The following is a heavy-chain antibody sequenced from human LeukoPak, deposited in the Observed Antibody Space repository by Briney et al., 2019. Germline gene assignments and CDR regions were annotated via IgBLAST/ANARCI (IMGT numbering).Heavy chain of an antibody. CDR2: ISYDESNR. D-gene: IGHD2-15*01. CDR1: GFTFSSYA. V-gene: IGHV3-30-3*01. J-gene: IGHJ4*02. Sequence: GRSLRLACAASGFTFSSYAMHWVRQAPGKGLEWVTVISYDESNRYYADSVKGRFTISRDNSENTAYLQMNSLKTEDTAVYYCTRHGGSGLCWGQGTLVTVSS. CDR3: TRHGGSGLC.